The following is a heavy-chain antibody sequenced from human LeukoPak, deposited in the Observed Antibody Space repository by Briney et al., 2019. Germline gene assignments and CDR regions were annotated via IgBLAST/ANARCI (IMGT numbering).Heavy chain of an antibody. Sequence: GGSLRLSCAASGFTFSSYAMHWVRQAPGKGLEWVAVISYDGSNKYYADSVKGRFTISRDNSKNTLYLQMNSLRAEDTAVYYCASSGCSSTSCYSDYFDYWGQGTLVTVSS. CDR1: GFTFSSYA. V-gene: IGHV3-30*04. D-gene: IGHD2-2*01. J-gene: IGHJ4*02. CDR3: ASSGCSSTSCYSDYFDY. CDR2: ISYDGSNK.